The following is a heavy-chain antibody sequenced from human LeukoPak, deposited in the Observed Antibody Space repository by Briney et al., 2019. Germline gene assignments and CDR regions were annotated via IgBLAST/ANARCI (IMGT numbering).Heavy chain of an antibody. CDR3: ARGPSYYDSSGYSVWDWYFDP. D-gene: IGHD3-22*01. J-gene: IGHJ2*01. CDR2: ICHDGST. V-gene: IGHV4-30-2*01. Sequence: SETLSLTCAVSGVSISSGGYSWSWIRQPPGKGLEWIGYICHDGSTYYNPSLKSRVTISVDRSKNQFSLKLSSVTAADTAVYYCARGPSYYDSSGYSVWDWYFDPWGRGTLVTVSS. CDR1: GVSISSGGYS.